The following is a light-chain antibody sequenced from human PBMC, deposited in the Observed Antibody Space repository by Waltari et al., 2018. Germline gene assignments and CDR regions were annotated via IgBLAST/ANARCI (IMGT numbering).Light chain of an antibody. CDR1: QGLANA. Sequence: DIQLTQSPSSLSASVGVRVTITCRPSQGLANALAWYQQRPGNAPRLLLYTASRLQSGVPSRFSGSGSGTDYTLTISNLQPEDFATYYCQHYNTTATRTFGQGTKVEIK. V-gene: IGKV1-NL1*01. J-gene: IGKJ1*01. CDR3: QHYNTTATRT. CDR2: TAS.